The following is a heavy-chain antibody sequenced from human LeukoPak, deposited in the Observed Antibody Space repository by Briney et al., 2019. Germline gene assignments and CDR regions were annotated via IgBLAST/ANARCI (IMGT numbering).Heavy chain of an antibody. D-gene: IGHD2-15*01. J-gene: IGHJ4*02. CDR1: GFTFSNYW. Sequence: PGGSLTLSCAASGFTFSNYWMHWVRQVPGEGLVWVSRTNTDGRTTTYADSVKGRFTISRDNAKNMLYLQMNSLRVDDTAVYFCARIEDRAAAFDSWGQGTLVTVSS. V-gene: IGHV3-74*01. CDR2: TNTDGRTT. CDR3: ARIEDRAAAFDS.